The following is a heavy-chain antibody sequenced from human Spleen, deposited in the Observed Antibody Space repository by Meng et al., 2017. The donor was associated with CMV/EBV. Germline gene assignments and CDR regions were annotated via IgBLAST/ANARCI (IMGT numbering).Heavy chain of an antibody. D-gene: IGHD6-13*01. Sequence: KASGYTFTSYGFSWVRQAPGQGLEWMGWISAYNGNTNYAQKLQGRVAMTTDTSTSTAYMELRSLRSDDTALYYCAREGAAAGPFFDYWGQGTLVTVSS. J-gene: IGHJ4*02. V-gene: IGHV1-18*01. CDR2: ISAYNGNT. CDR3: AREGAAAGPFFDY. CDR1: GYTFTSYG.